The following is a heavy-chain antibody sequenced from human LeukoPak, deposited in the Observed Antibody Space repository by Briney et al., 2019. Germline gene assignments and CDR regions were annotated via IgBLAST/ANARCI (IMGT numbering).Heavy chain of an antibody. V-gene: IGHV4-59*01. CDR1: DDSISDYY. D-gene: IGHD3-16*01. CDR3: TRGAGWLIDY. CDR2: FYNSGRS. Sequence: PSETLSLTCTVSDDSISDYYRGWIRQPPGKGLEWIGYFYNSGRSTYHPSLKSRVTISADTSKNHFSLKLNSVTTADTAVYYCTRGAGWLIDYWGQGILVTVSS. J-gene: IGHJ4*02.